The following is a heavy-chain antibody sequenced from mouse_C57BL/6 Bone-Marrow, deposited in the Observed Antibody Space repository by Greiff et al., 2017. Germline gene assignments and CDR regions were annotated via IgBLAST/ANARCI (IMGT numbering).Heavy chain of an antibody. CDR3: ARELGELNFDY. CDR1: GYTFTSYW. Sequence: VQLQQPGAELVKPGASVKLSCKASGYTFTSYWMQWVKQRPGQGLEWIGEIDPSDSYTNYNRKFKGKATLTVDTSSSTAYMQLSSLTSEDSAVYYCARELGELNFDYWGQGTTLTVSS. V-gene: IGHV1-50*01. J-gene: IGHJ2*01. CDR2: IDPSDSYT.